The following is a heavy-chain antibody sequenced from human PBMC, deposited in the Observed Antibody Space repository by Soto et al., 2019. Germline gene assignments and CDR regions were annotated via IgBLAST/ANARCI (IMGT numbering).Heavy chain of an antibody. V-gene: IGHV1-69*02. CDR3: ARADCSSTSCHRRYYYYYMDV. Sequence: QVQLVRSGAEVKKPGSSVKVSCKASGGTFSSYTISWVRQAPGQGLEWMGRIIPILGIANYAQKFQGRVTITADKSTSTAYMERSSLRSEDTAVYYCARADCSSTSCHRRYYYYYMDVWGKGTTVTVSS. D-gene: IGHD2-2*01. J-gene: IGHJ6*03. CDR1: GGTFSSYT. CDR2: IIPILGIA.